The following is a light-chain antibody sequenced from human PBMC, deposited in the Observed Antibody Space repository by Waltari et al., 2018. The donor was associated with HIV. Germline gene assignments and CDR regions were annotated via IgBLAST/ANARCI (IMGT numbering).Light chain of an antibody. Sequence: DIVMTQSPLSLPVTPGEPASISCRSSQSLLHSNGYNYLDWYLQKPGQSPQLLIYFGSKRASGVPYKVSCSGSGTDFTLKINRVEAEDVGVYYCMQALQTPLTFGPGTKVDIK. CDR1: QSLLHSNGYNY. J-gene: IGKJ3*01. CDR2: FGS. CDR3: MQALQTPLT. V-gene: IGKV2-28*01.